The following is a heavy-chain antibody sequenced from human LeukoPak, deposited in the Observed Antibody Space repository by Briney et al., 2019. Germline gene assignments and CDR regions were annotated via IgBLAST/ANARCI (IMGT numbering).Heavy chain of an antibody. CDR3: ARAFVYSSGRLFDY. D-gene: IGHD6-19*01. J-gene: IGHJ4*02. V-gene: IGHV3-21*01. Sequence: GGSLRLSCAASGFTFSRHSIMWVRQAPGKGLEWVSSISSSSSYIYYADSVKGRFTISRDNAKNSVYLQMNSLRAEDTAVYFCARAFVYSSGRLFDYWGQGTLVTVSS. CDR1: GFTFSRHS. CDR2: ISSSSSYI.